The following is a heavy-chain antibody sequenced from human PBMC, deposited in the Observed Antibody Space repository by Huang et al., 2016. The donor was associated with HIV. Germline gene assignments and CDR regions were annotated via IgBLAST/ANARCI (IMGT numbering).Heavy chain of an antibody. D-gene: IGHD5-18*01. CDR3: ARGGGIQLWLLGYYYMDV. J-gene: IGHJ6*03. CDR2: ISVYNGNT. V-gene: IGHV1-18*03. CDR1: GYTFSSFG. Sequence: QVQLVQSGAEVKKPGASVKDSCKASGYTFSSFGISWVRQASGQGLEWVVWISVYNGNTKFAQKFQGRLTMTTDTSTSTAYMELRSLRSDDMAVYYCARGGGIQLWLLGYYYMDVWGNGTTVTVSS.